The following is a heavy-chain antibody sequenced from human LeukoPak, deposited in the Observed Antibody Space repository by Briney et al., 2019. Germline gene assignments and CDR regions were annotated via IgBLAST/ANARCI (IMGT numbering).Heavy chain of an antibody. CDR3: ARCGYSSGWYDY. V-gene: IGHV1-2*02. D-gene: IGHD6-19*01. J-gene: IGHJ4*02. CDR1: GYTFTSYG. CDR2: INLNSGDA. Sequence: GASVKVSCKASGYTFTSYGISWVRQAPGQGLEWMGWINLNSGDANYVSNFQGRVTMTRDTSISTAYMELSRLRSDDTAVYYCARCGYSSGWYDYWGQGTLVTVSS.